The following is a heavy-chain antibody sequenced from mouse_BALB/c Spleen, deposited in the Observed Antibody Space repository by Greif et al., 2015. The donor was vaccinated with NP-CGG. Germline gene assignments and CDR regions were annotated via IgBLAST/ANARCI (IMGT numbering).Heavy chain of an antibody. V-gene: IGHV1S81*02. CDR2: FNPSNGRT. J-gene: IGHJ2*01. CDR1: GYTFTSYW. CDR3: ARGSWFDY. Sequence: QVQLKQSGAELVKPGASVKLSCKASGYTFTSYWMHWVKQRPGQGLEWIGEFNPSNGRTNYNEKFKSKATLTVDKSSSTAYMQLSSLTSEDSAVYYCARGSWFDYWGQGTTLTVSS.